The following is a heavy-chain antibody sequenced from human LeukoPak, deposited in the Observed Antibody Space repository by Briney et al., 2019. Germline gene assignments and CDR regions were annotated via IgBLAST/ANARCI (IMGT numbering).Heavy chain of an antibody. CDR1: GFTFSTYA. V-gene: IGHV3-30-3*01. D-gene: IGHD5-24*01. CDR3: GRDRGDGYTLDS. CDR2: ISYDGTYE. J-gene: IGHJ4*02. Sequence: GGSLRLSCAASGFTFSTYAMHWVRQAPGKGLEWVALISYDGTYEYYADSVKGRFTISRDNSENTLFLQMIALRAEDAAVYYCGRDRGDGYTLDSWGQGIRVTVSS.